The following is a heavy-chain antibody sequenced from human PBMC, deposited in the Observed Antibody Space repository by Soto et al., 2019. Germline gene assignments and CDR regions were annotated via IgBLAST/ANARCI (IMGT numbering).Heavy chain of an antibody. V-gene: IGHV4-30-2*01. D-gene: IGHD3-10*01. J-gene: IGHJ4*02. Sequence: QLQLQESGSGLVKPSQTLCLTCAVSGDSVSSGTDSWSWIRQPPGKGLEWIGYIFHSGNTNYNPSLRSRVTMSLDRSKNQISLNLTSVTAADTVVYYCARGYGSGSYWFDYWGQGTLVTVSS. CDR3: ARGYGSGSYWFDY. CDR2: IFHSGNT. CDR1: GDSVSSGTDS.